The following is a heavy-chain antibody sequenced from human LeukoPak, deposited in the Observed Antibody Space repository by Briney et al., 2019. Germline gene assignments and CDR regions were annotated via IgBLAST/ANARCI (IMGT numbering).Heavy chain of an antibody. D-gene: IGHD5-18*01. CDR3: ARGGYSYGYGNAFDI. CDR1: GGTFSSYA. CDR2: IIPIFGTA. Sequence: SVKVSCKASGGTFSSYAISWVRQAPGQGLEWMGGIIPIFGTANYAQKFQGRVTITADESTSTAYMELSSLRSEGTAVYYCARGGYSYGYGNAFDIWGQGTMVTVSS. V-gene: IGHV1-69*13. J-gene: IGHJ3*02.